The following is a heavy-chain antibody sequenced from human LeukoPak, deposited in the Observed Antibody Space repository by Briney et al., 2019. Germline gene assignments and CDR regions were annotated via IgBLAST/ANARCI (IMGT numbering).Heavy chain of an antibody. V-gene: IGHV1-18*01. Sequence: ASVKVSCKASGYTFTSYGISWVRQAPGQGLEWMGWISAYNGNTNYAQKFQGRFTMTTDTSTTTAYMELRSLRFDDTAVYYCARRYSGSYYFDYWGQGTLVTVSS. CDR2: ISAYNGNT. CDR1: GYTFTSYG. D-gene: IGHD1-26*01. J-gene: IGHJ4*02. CDR3: ARRYSGSYYFDY.